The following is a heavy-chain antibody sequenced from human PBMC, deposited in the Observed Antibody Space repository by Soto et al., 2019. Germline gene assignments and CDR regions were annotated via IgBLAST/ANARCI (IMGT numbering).Heavy chain of an antibody. J-gene: IGHJ4*01. V-gene: IGHV5-51*01. Sequence: GESLKISCKASGYSFSSYWIAWVRQMPGKGLEWMGIIYPGDSDARYSPSFEGQVTISVDTSINTAYLQWSYLKASDSAMYFCARQSDYNILTGYWYYFDYWGHGSLVTVSS. D-gene: IGHD3-9*01. CDR2: IYPGDSDA. CDR3: ARQSDYNILTGYWYYFDY. CDR1: GYSFSSYW.